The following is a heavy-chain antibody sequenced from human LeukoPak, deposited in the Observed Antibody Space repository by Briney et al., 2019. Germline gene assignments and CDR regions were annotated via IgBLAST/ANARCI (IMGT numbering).Heavy chain of an antibody. Sequence: GGSLRLSCAASGFTFSSYWMHWVRQAPGKWLVWVSRINSDGSSTSYADSVKGRFTISRDNAKNSLYLQMNSLRAEDTAVYYCAKYNWNDGYFDYWGQGTLVTVSS. D-gene: IGHD1-1*01. J-gene: IGHJ4*02. CDR1: GFTFSSYW. CDR2: INSDGSST. CDR3: AKYNWNDGYFDY. V-gene: IGHV3-74*01.